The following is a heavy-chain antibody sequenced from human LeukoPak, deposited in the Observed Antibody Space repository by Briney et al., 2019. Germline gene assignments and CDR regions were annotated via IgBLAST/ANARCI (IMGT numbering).Heavy chain of an antibody. CDR1: GFTFSSYE. CDR2: ISTSGGTT. CDR3: ARVRGYYYMDV. D-gene: IGHD3-10*01. V-gene: IGHV3-48*03. J-gene: IGHJ6*03. Sequence: PGGSLRLPCAGSGFTFSSYEMSWVRQAPGKGLEWVSYISTSGGTTYYADSVKGRFTISRDIDENSLYLQMNSLRGEDTAVYYCARVRGYYYMDVWGKGTTVTVSS.